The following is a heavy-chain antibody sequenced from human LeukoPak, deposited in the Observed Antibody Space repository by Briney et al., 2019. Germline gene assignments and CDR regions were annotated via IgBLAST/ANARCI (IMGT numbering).Heavy chain of an antibody. CDR1: GFTFDDYS. J-gene: IGHJ4*02. D-gene: IGHD3-10*01. V-gene: IGHV3-43*01. Sequence: GGSLRLSCAASGFTFDDYSMHWVRQVPGKGLQWVSLITWDGGSTFYADSVKGRFTISRDNSKNTLYLQMNSLRAEDTAVYYCARLFSNTFYYHSGTHLDYWGQGTLVTVSS. CDR3: ARLFSNTFYYHSGTHLDY. CDR2: ITWDGGST.